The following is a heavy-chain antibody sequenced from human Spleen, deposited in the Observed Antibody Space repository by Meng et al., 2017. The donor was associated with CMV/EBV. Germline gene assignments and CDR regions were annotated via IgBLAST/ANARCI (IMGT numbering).Heavy chain of an antibody. Sequence: GGSLRLSCASSGFTFSSYSMNWVRQAPGKGLEWVSSISSSSSYIYYADSVKGRFTISRDNAKNSLYLQMNSLRAEDTAVYYCARDRGHYYDSSGYLGYWGQGTLVTVSS. J-gene: IGHJ4*02. CDR1: GFTFSSYS. CDR2: ISSSSSYI. V-gene: IGHV3-21*01. CDR3: ARDRGHYYDSSGYLGY. D-gene: IGHD3-22*01.